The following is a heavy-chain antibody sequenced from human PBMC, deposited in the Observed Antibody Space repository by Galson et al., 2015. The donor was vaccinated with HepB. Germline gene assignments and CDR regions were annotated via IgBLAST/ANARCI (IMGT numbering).Heavy chain of an antibody. CDR2: ISWNSGSI. CDR3: AKLGESPGY. Sequence: SLRLSCAASGFTFDDYAMHWVRQAPGKGLEWVSGISWNSGSIGYADSVKGRFAISRDNAKNSLYLQMNSLRAEDTALYYCAKLGESPGYWGQGTLVTVSS. CDR1: GFTFDDYA. D-gene: IGHD3-16*01. J-gene: IGHJ4*02. V-gene: IGHV3-9*01.